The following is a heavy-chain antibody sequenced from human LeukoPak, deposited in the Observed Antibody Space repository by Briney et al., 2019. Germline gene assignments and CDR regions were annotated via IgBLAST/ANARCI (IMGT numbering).Heavy chain of an antibody. V-gene: IGHV3-30*18. Sequence: GGSLRLSCAASGFTFGSYGMHWVRQAPGKGLEWVAVISYDGSNKYYADSVKGRFTISRDNSKNTLYLQMNSLRAEDTAVYYCAKDLDSYGKLDYWGQGTLVTVSS. J-gene: IGHJ4*02. CDR1: GFTFGSYG. D-gene: IGHD4-17*01. CDR3: AKDLDSYGKLDY. CDR2: ISYDGSNK.